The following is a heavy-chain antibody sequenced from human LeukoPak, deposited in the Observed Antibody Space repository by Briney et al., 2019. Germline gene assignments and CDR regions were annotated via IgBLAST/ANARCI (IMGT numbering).Heavy chain of an antibody. D-gene: IGHD3-3*01. CDR1: GASVGSGTYY. J-gene: IGHJ6*03. CDR2: ITYSGNS. CDR3: ARISGVALSGAMADYYHMDV. V-gene: IGHV4-31*03. Sequence: PSETLSITCTVSGASVGSGTYYWTWIRQHPEKGLDWIGYITYSGNSYYNPSLQSRVTISADTSRNQFSLKVNSVTAADTAMYYCARISGVALSGAMADYYHMDVWGKGTTVTVSS.